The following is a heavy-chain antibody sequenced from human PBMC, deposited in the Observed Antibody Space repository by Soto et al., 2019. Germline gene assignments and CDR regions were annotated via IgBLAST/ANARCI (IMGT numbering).Heavy chain of an antibody. CDR3: AKDRKGWFGELPFDY. CDR1: GFTFSSYA. J-gene: IGHJ4*02. D-gene: IGHD3-10*01. CDR2: ISGSGGST. V-gene: IGHV3-23*01. Sequence: EVQLLESGGGLVQPGWSLRLSCAASGFTFSSYAMSWVRQAPGKGLEWVSAISGSGGSTYYADSVKGRFTISRDNSKNTLYLQMNSLRAEDTAVYYCAKDRKGWFGELPFDYWGQGTLVTVSS.